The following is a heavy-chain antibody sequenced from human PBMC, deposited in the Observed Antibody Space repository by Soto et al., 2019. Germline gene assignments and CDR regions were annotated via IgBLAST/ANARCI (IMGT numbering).Heavy chain of an antibody. CDR2: INSDGTTT. V-gene: IGHV3-74*01. CDR3: ATAGSYGQHV. D-gene: IGHD5-18*01. CDR1: GFTFSNTC. J-gene: IGHJ6*02. Sequence: WGSLRLSCAASGFTFSNTCMHWVRQAPGKGLVWVSHINSDGTTTTYADSVKGRFTISRDNAKNTVHLQMTSLRAEDTAVYYCATAGSYGQHVWGQGTTVTVSS.